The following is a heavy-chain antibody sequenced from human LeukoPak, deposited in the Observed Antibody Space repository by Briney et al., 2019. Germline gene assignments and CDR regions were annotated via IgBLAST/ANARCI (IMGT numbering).Heavy chain of an antibody. CDR3: ARDRSTTHFDY. J-gene: IGHJ4*02. CDR1: GFTFSSYG. D-gene: IGHD5/OR15-5a*01. V-gene: IGHV3-33*01. Sequence: SLRLSCAASGFTFSSYGMHWVRQAPGKGLGWVAMIWYDGSNTYYADSVKGRFTISRDNSKNTLFLQMDSLRAEDTAVCYCARDRSTTHFDYWGQGTLVTVSS. CDR2: IWYDGSNT.